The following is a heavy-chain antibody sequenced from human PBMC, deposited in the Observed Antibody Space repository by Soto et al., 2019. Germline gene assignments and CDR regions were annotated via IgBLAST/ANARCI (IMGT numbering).Heavy chain of an antibody. Sequence: PVGSLRLSCAASGFTFSSYAMSWVRQAPGKGLEWVSAISGSGGSTYYADSVKGRFTISRDNSKNTLYLQMNSLRAEDTAVYYCAKRGLELQYYFDYWGQGTLVTVSS. V-gene: IGHV3-23*01. D-gene: IGHD1-7*01. CDR3: AKRGLELQYYFDY. CDR2: ISGSGGST. CDR1: GFTFSSYA. J-gene: IGHJ4*02.